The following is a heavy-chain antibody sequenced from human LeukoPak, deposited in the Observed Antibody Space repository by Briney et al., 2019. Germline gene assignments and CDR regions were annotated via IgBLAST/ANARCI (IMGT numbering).Heavy chain of an antibody. J-gene: IGHJ4*02. CDR2: IYHSGST. CDR1: GYSISSGYY. Sequence: SETLSLTCTVSGYSISSGYYWGWIRQPPGKGLEWIGCIYHSGSTYYNPSLKSRVTISVDTSKNQFSLKLSSVTAADTAVYYCARALRGHYYDSSGYYYYFDYWGQGTLVTVSS. D-gene: IGHD3-22*01. CDR3: ARALRGHYYDSSGYYYYFDY. V-gene: IGHV4-38-2*02.